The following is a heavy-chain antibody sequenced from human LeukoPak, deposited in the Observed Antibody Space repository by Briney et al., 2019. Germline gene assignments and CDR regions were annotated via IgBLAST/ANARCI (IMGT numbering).Heavy chain of an antibody. V-gene: IGHV3-7*03. CDR2: IKQDESET. Sequence: GGSLRLSCEGSGFSFSSYWMTWVRQSPGKGPEWVANIKQDESETYTVDSVKGRFTISRDNSKNTLYLQMNSLRAEDTAIYYCATYRQVLLPFESWGQGTLVTVSS. J-gene: IGHJ4*02. CDR3: ATYRQVLLPFES. CDR1: GFSFSSYW. D-gene: IGHD2-8*02.